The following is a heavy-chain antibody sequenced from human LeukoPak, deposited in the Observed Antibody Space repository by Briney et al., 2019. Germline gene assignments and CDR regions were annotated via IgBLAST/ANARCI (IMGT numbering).Heavy chain of an antibody. Sequence: GGSLRLSCADSGFTFSSYWMHGVRQAPGKGLVWISRINSDGSTTNYADSVKGRFTISRDNAKNTLYLQMNSLRAEDTAMYYCARGSAVTGVHWGQGTLVTVSS. V-gene: IGHV3-74*01. J-gene: IGHJ4*02. CDR3: ARGSAVTGVH. CDR1: GFTFSSYW. CDR2: INSDGSTT. D-gene: IGHD1-14*01.